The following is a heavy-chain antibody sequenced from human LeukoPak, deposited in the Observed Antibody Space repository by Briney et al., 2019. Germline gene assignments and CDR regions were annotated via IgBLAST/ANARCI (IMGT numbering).Heavy chain of an antibody. CDR3: ARIMNSSPDY. D-gene: IGHD3-22*01. J-gene: IGHJ4*02. V-gene: IGHV3-7*01. CDR2: IKEDGSEK. Sequence: PGGSLRLSCAASGFTFSDYWMSWVRQAPGKGLEWVANIKEDGSEKYYVDSVSGRFTISRDNPKNSVYLQMNSLRAEDTAVYYCARIMNSSPDYWGQGTLVTVSS. CDR1: GFTFSDYW.